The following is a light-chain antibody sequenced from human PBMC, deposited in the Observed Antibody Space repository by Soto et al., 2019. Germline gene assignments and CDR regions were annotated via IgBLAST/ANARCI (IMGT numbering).Light chain of an antibody. V-gene: IGKV3-15*01. CDR1: QSVSSN. Sequence: EIVMTQSPATLSVSLGERATLSCRASQSVSSNLAWYQQKPGQAPRLLIFGASTRATGIPARFSGSGSGTEFPLTISSLQSEDFAVYHCQHYHALPLTFGGGTKVEIK. CDR3: QHYHALPLT. J-gene: IGKJ4*01. CDR2: GAS.